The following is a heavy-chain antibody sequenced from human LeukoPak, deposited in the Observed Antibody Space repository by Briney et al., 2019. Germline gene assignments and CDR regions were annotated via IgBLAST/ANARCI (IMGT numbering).Heavy chain of an antibody. J-gene: IGHJ4*02. CDR2: IYYSGNT. CDR1: GGSISSSSYY. CDR3: ATLGSYGYFAY. Sequence: SETLSLTCTVSGGSISSSSYYWGWIRQPPGKGLEWIGSIYYSGNTYYNPSLKSRVTISVDTSKNQFSLMLSSVTAADTAVYYCATLGSYGYFAYWGQGTLVTVSS. D-gene: IGHD5-18*01. V-gene: IGHV4-39*01.